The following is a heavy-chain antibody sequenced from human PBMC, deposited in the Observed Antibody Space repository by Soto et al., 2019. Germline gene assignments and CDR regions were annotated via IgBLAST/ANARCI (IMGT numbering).Heavy chain of an antibody. D-gene: IGHD4-17*01. V-gene: IGHV2-70*01. J-gene: IGHJ5*02. CDR2: IDWDDDK. CDR3: ARIRYDYGDYVGWFDP. CDR1: GFSLSTSGMC. Sequence: GSGPTLVNPTQTLTLTCTFSGFSLSTSGMCVSWIRQPPGKALEWLALIDWDDDKYYSTSLKTRLTISKDTSKNQVVLTMTNMDPVDTATYYCARIRYDYGDYVGWFDPWGQGTLVTVSS.